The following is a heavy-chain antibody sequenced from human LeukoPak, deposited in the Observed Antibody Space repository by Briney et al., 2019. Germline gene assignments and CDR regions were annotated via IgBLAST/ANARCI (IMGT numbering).Heavy chain of an antibody. CDR1: GGSISSYY. Sequence: SETLSLTCTVSGGSISSYYWSWIRQPPGKGLEWIGYIYYSGSTNYNPSLKSRVTISVDTSKNQFSLKLNSVTAVDTAVYYCARGFYYDSSGYYYVRGQYYYYYMDVWGKGTTVTVSS. V-gene: IGHV4-59*01. D-gene: IGHD3-22*01. CDR3: ARGFYYDSSGYYYVRGQYYYYYMDV. CDR2: IYYSGST. J-gene: IGHJ6*03.